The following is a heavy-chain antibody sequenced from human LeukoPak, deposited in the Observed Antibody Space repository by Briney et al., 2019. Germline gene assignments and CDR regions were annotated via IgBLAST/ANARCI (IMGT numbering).Heavy chain of an antibody. J-gene: IGHJ4*02. CDR2: VNHSGST. CDR1: GGSFSGYY. V-gene: IGHV4-34*01. Sequence: SETLSLTCAVYGGSFSGYYWSWIRQPPGKGLEWIGEVNHSGSTNYNPSLKSRVTISVDTSKNQFSLKLSSVTAADTAVYHCARGGGYCSGGSCYDDYWGQGTLVTVSS. CDR3: ARGGGYCSGGSCYDDY. D-gene: IGHD2-15*01.